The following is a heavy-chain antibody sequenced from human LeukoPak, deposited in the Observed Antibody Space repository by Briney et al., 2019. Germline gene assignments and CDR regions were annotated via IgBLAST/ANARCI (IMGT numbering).Heavy chain of an antibody. D-gene: IGHD4-17*01. V-gene: IGHV3-23*01. CDR3: ANRGHGDSTGAFDI. Sequence: GGSLRLSCAASGFSFGSYAMSWVRQAPGKGLEWVSAISGSGGSTYYADSVKGRFTISRDNSKNTLYLQMNSLRAEDTAVYYCANRGHGDSTGAFDIWGQGTMVTVSS. J-gene: IGHJ3*02. CDR1: GFSFGSYA. CDR2: ISGSGGST.